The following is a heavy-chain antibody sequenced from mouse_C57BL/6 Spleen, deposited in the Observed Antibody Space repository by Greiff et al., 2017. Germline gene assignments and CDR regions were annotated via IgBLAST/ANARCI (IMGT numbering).Heavy chain of an antibody. J-gene: IGHJ1*03. CDR3: ARRGDGYPNGDFDV. D-gene: IGHD2-3*01. CDR2: IDPSDSYT. CDR1: GYTFTSYW. V-gene: IGHV1-59*01. Sequence: QVQLQQSGAELARPGASVKLSCKASGYTFTSYWMHWVKQRPGQGLEWIGVIDPSDSYTNYNQKFKGKATLTVDTSSSTAYMQLSSLTSEDSAVYYCARRGDGYPNGDFDVWGTGTTVTVSS.